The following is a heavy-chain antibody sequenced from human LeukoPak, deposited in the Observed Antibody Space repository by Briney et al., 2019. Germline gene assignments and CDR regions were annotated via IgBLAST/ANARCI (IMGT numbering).Heavy chain of an antibody. CDR2: IYHTGST. J-gene: IGHJ4*02. V-gene: IGHV4-59*12. CDR3: VRLRWELLAPYFDH. CDR1: SDSTNTYY. Sequence: SETLSLTCSVSSDSTNTYYSTWIRQSPGKGLEWIGHIYHTGSTDYNPSFKSRVTISIDMSRKTFSLKLTSVTVADTAMYYCVRLRWELLAPYFDHWGQGALVIVSS. D-gene: IGHD2-15*01.